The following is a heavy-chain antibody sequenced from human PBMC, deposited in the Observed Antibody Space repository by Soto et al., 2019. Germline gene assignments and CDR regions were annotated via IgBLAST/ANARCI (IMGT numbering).Heavy chain of an antibody. V-gene: IGHV4-34*01. J-gene: IGHJ4*02. CDR2: INHSGST. D-gene: IGHD2-2*03. CDR1: GGSFSGYY. CDR3: ASSGYCSSTSCPWAY. Sequence: SETLSLTCAVYGGSFSGYYWSWIRQPPGKGLEWIGEINHSGSTNYNPSLKSRVTISVDTSKNQFSLKLSSVTAADTAVYYCASSGYCSSTSCPWAYWGQGTLVTVSS.